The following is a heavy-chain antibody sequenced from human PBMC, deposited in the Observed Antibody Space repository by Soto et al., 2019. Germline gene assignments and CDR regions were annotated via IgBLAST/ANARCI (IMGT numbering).Heavy chain of an antibody. V-gene: IGHV3-30*18. D-gene: IGHD5-18*01. CDR1: GFTFSSYG. J-gene: IGHJ4*02. Sequence: ESGGGVVQPGRSLRLSCAASGFTFSSYGMHWVRQAPGKGPEWVAVISYDGSNKYYADSVKGRFTISRDNSKNTLYLQMNSLRAEDTAVYYCAKGLGQYSYGREDYWGQGTLVTVSS. CDR3: AKGLGQYSYGREDY. CDR2: ISYDGSNK.